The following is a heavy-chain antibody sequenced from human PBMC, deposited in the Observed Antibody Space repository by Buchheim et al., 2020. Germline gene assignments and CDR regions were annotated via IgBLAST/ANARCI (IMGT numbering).Heavy chain of an antibody. CDR3: AGCGGDCYTVDH. J-gene: IGHJ4*02. CDR2: INQDGSEK. CDR1: EYSFSSYW. V-gene: IGHV3-7*03. Sequence: EVQLVESGGGLVQPGGSLRLSCVASEYSFSSYWMTWVRQAPGKGLEWVANINQDGSEKYYVDSVKGRFTISRDNAKKSLYIQRNRLSAEDTALYFCAGCGGDCYTVDHWGQGPL. D-gene: IGHD2-21*02.